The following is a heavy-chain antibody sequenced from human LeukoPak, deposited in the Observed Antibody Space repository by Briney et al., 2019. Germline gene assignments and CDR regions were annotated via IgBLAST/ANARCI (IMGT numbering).Heavy chain of an antibody. V-gene: IGHV3-30*02. CDR1: GFTFSSYS. J-gene: IGHJ3*02. CDR3: ARARIAAAGNRAFDI. CDR2: IRYDGSNK. Sequence: GGSLRLSCAASGFTFSSYSMNWVRQAPGKGLEWVAFIRYDGSNKYYADSVKGRFTISRDNSKNTLYLQMNSLRAEDTAVYYCARARIAAAGNRAFDIWGQGTMVTVSS. D-gene: IGHD6-13*01.